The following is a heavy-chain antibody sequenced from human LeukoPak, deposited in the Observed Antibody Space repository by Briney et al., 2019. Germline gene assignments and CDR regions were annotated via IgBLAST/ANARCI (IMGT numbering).Heavy chain of an antibody. V-gene: IGHV3-48*01. Sequence: GGSLRLSCAASGFTFSSYSMNWVRQAPGKGLEWVSYISSSSSTIYYADSVKGRFTISRDNAKNSLYLQMNSLRAEDTAVYYCAITQLEWFSGGGFDYWGQGTLVTVSS. CDR1: GFTFSSYS. CDR3: AITQLEWFSGGGFDY. D-gene: IGHD3-3*01. CDR2: ISSSSSTI. J-gene: IGHJ4*02.